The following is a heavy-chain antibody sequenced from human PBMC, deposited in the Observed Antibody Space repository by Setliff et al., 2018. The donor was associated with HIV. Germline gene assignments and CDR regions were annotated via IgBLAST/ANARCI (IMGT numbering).Heavy chain of an antibody. CDR2: ITYSGSA. J-gene: IGHJ6*03. CDR3: ARGVLITKRVTQTGGYYYYTDV. CDR1: GGSISSDDYY. D-gene: IGHD2-21*02. V-gene: IGHV4-30-4*08. Sequence: SETLSLTCTVSGGSISSDDYYWNWIRQPPGKGLEWIGYITYSGSAYYNPSLKSRVTISTGTSNNQFSRTLSSVTAADTAVYYCARGVLITKRVTQTGGYYYYTDVWGKGTTVTVSS.